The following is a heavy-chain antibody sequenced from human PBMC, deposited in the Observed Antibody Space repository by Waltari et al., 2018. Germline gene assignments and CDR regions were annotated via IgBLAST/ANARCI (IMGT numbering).Heavy chain of an antibody. D-gene: IGHD3-10*01. CDR2: TYTSGST. J-gene: IGHJ6*03. CDR3: ARGGGILWFGELSDYYYYMDV. V-gene: IGHV4-4*07. Sequence: QVQLQESGPGLVKPSETLSLTCTVSGGSISSYYWSWIRQPAGKGLEWIGRTYTSGSTNYTPALKSRVTSSVGTAKNQFSLRLSAVTAADTAVYYCARGGGILWFGELSDYYYYMDVWGKGTTVTVSS. CDR1: GGSISSYY.